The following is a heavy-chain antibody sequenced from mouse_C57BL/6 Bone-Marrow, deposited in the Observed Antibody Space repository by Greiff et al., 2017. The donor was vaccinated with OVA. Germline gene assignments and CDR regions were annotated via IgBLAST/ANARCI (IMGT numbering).Heavy chain of an antibody. J-gene: IGHJ1*03. CDR2: IDPSDSAT. CDR1: GYTFTSYW. V-gene: IGHV1-52*01. Sequence: QVQLQQPGAELVRPGSSVKLSCKASGYTFTSYWMHWVKQRPIQGLEWIGNIDPSDSATHYNQKFKDKATLTVDKSSSTAYMQLSSLTSEDSAVYYSARLTTVSYWYFDVWGTGTTVTVSS. CDR3: ARLTTVSYWYFDV. D-gene: IGHD1-1*01.